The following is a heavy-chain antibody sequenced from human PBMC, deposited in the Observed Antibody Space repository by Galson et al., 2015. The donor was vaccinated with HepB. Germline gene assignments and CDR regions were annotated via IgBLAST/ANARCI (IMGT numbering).Heavy chain of an antibody. D-gene: IGHD3-22*01. J-gene: IGHJ4*02. Sequence: SLRLSCAASGFTFSDYYMSWIRQAPGKGLEWVSYISVSGSTRYYADSVKGRFTISRDNAKNSLYLQMNSLRAEDTAVYFCTTRYHYDSSGSSLGYWGQGTLVTVSS. CDR2: ISVSGSTR. CDR3: TTRYHYDSSGSSLGY. V-gene: IGHV3-11*01. CDR1: GFTFSDYY.